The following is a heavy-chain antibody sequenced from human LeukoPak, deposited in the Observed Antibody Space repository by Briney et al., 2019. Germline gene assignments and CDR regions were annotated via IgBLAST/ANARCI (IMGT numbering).Heavy chain of an antibody. Sequence: PGGSLRLSCVGSGFIFNAFEMDWVRQAPGKGLEWVSSISTSSTYIKYADSVKGRFTISRDNANNSVFLQMNSLRADDTAVYFCVREGGPYSLYYHMDVGLKGTTVTVSS. V-gene: IGHV3-21*01. D-gene: IGHD2-15*01. CDR1: GFIFNAFE. CDR2: ISTSSTYI. CDR3: VREGGPYSLYYHMDV. J-gene: IGHJ6*03.